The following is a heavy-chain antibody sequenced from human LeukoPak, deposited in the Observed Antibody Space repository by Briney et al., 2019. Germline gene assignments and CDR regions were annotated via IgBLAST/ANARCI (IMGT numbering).Heavy chain of an antibody. D-gene: IGHD2-8*02. V-gene: IGHV4-4*02. J-gene: IGHJ3*02. CDR2: IHQSGST. CDR1: GVAIRSGHW. Sequence: SGTLSLTCDVSGVAIRSGHWWSWVRQIPGKGLEWIGEIHQSGSTNYHASLKSRVTIAVDTSKNQFYLKVTSLTAADTAVYYCVTSIALAGWGAFDIWGQGTMVTVSS. CDR3: VTSIALAGWGAFDI.